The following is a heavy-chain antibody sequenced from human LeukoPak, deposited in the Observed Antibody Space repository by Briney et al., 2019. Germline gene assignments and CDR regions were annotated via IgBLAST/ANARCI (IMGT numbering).Heavy chain of an antibody. V-gene: IGHV6-1*01. J-gene: IGHJ6*02. CDR3: ARDHRYGMDV. CDR2: TYYSSKWYH. CDR1: GDSVCSNNAA. Sequence: SQTLSLTCAISGDSVCSNNAAWNWMRQSPSRGLEWLRRTYYSSKWYHDYAGCVKSRIIVNPNTSKNHFSLQLSSVTPEDTAVYYCARDHRYGMDVWGRGTTVTVSS.